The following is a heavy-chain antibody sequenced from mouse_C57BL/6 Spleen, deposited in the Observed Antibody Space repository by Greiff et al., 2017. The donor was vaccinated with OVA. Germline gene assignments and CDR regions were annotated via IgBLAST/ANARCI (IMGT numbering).Heavy chain of an antibody. D-gene: IGHD1-1*02. V-gene: IGHV1-39*01. CDR3: ARGFTVVGYDYAMDY. CDR2: INPNYGTT. Sequence: LEESGPELVKPGASVKISCKASGYSFTDYNMNWVKQSNGKSLEWIGVINPNYGTTSYNQKFKGKATLTVDQSSSTAYMQLNSLTSEDSAVYYCARGFTVVGYDYAMDYWGQGTSVTVSS. J-gene: IGHJ4*01. CDR1: GYSFTDYN.